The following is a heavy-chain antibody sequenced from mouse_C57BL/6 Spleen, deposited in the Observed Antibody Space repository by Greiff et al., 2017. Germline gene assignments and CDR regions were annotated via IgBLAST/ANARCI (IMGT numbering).Heavy chain of an antibody. CDR1: GYTFTSYW. J-gene: IGHJ2*01. Sequence: QVQLQQPGAELVKPGASVKMSCKASGYTFTSYWITWVKQRPGQGLEWIGDIYPGSGSTTYNEKFKSKATLTVDTSSSTAYMQLSSLTSEDSAVYYCARGEILTGYFDYWGQGTTLTVSS. CDR3: ARGEILTGYFDY. CDR2: IYPGSGST. V-gene: IGHV1-55*01. D-gene: IGHD4-1*01.